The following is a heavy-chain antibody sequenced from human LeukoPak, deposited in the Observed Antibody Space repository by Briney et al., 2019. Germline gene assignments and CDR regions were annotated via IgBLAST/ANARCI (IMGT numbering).Heavy chain of an antibody. D-gene: IGHD4-23*01. CDR2: IIPIFGTA. CDR1: GGTFSSYA. Sequence: SVKVSCRASGGTFSSYAISWVRQAPGQGLEWMGGIIPIFGTANYAQKFQGRVTITTDESTSTAYMELSSLRSEDTAVYYCARNSYGGNSRYYYMDVWGKGTTVTVSS. V-gene: IGHV1-69*05. J-gene: IGHJ6*03. CDR3: ARNSYGGNSRYYYMDV.